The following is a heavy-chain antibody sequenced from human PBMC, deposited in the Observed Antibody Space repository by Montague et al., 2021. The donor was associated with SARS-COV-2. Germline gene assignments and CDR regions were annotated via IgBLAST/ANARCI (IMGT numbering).Heavy chain of an antibody. J-gene: IGHJ4*02. CDR2: IFYSGST. V-gene: IGHV4-59*02. CDR1: GDSVNRNY. Sequence: SETLSLTCSVSGDSVNRNYWSWVRQPPGKGLEWLGYIFYSGSTYNPSLHSRVTMSLDTSKNHFSLILISVTAADTAVYYCAKASRGSGGDFDSWGQGTLVIVSS. CDR3: AKASRGSGGDFDS. D-gene: IGHD4-23*01.